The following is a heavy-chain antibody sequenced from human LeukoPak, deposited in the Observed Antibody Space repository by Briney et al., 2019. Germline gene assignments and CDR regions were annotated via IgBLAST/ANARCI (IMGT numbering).Heavy chain of an antibody. Sequence: ASVKVSCKASGGTFSSYAISWVRQAPGQGLEWMGGIIPIFGTVNYAQKFQGRVTITADESTSTAYMELSSLRSEDTAVYYCARVPQTYCSSTSCYGFDYWGQGTLVTVSS. CDR3: ARVPQTYCSSTSCYGFDY. J-gene: IGHJ4*02. CDR2: IIPIFGTV. V-gene: IGHV1-69*01. CDR1: GGTFSSYA. D-gene: IGHD2-2*01.